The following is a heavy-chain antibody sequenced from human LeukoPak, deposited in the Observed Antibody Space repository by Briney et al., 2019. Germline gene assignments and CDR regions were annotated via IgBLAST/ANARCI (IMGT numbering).Heavy chain of an antibody. Sequence: PSETLSLTCAVYGGSLSGYYWSWIRQPPGKGLEWIGEINHSGSTNYNPSLKSRVTISVDTSKNQFSLKLSSVTAADTAVYYCARGQMTYDYWGQGTLVTVSS. J-gene: IGHJ4*02. CDR1: GGSLSGYY. CDR2: INHSGST. V-gene: IGHV4-34*01. CDR3: ARGQMTYDY.